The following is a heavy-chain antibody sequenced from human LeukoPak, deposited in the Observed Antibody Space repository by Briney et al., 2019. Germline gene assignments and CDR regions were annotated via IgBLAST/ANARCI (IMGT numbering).Heavy chain of an antibody. D-gene: IGHD5-18*01. CDR3: ARDVRGYSYGQFDY. Sequence: AASVKVSCKASGYTFTSYDINWVRQATGQGLEWMGWMNPNSGNTGYAQKLQGRVTMTTDTSTSTAYMELRSLRSDDTAVYYCARDVRGYSYGQFDYWGQGTLVTVSS. CDR2: MNPNSGNT. J-gene: IGHJ4*02. V-gene: IGHV1-8*02. CDR1: GYTFTSYD.